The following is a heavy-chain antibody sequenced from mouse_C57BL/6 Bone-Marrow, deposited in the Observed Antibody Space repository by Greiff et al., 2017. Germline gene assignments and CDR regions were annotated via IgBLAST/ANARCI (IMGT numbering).Heavy chain of an antibody. CDR3: ARGKDFWYFDV. CDR2: IYPRSGNT. J-gene: IGHJ1*03. Sequence: VKLQQSGAELARPGASVKLSCKASGYTFTSYGISWVKQRPGQGLEWIGEIYPRSGNTYYNEKFKGKATLTADKSSSTAYMELRSLTSEDSAVYFCARGKDFWYFDVWGTGTTVTVSS. CDR1: GYTFTSYG. V-gene: IGHV1-81*01.